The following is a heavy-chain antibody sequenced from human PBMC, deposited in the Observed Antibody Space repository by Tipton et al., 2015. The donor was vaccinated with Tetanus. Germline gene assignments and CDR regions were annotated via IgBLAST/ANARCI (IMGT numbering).Heavy chain of an antibody. D-gene: IGHD3-3*01. CDR1: GGSISSSSYY. V-gene: IGHV4-39*01. CDR3: AREEWGPAF. J-gene: IGHJ4*02. Sequence: LRLSCTVSGGSISSSSYYWGWIRQPPGKGLEWIGSIYYSGSTYYNPSLNSRVTISVDTSKNQFSLKLSSVTAADTAVYYCAREEWGPAFWGQGTLVSVSS. CDR2: IYYSGST.